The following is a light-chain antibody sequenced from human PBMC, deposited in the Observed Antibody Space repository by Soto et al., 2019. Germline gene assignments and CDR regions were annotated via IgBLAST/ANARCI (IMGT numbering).Light chain of an antibody. CDR1: QSISSW. J-gene: IGKJ1*01. CDR3: QQYNNYLWT. V-gene: IGKV1-5*03. CDR2: KAS. Sequence: DIQMTQFPSTLSASVGDRVTITCRASQSISSWLAWYQQKPGKAPKLLIYKASSLESGVPSRFSGSGSGTEFTLTISSLQPDDFATYYCQQYNNYLWTVGQGTKVEIK.